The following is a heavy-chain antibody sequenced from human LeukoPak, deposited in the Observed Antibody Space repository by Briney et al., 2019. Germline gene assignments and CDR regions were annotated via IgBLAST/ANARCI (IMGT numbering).Heavy chain of an antibody. CDR3: ARGNGYYDFWSGYQPLYYFDY. CDR2: INHSGST. Sequence: SETLSLTCAVYGGSFSGYYWSWIRQPPGKGLEWIGEINHSGSTNYNPSLKGRVTISVDTSKNQFSLKLSSVTAADTAVYYCARGNGYYDFWSGYQPLYYFDYWGQGTLVTVSS. J-gene: IGHJ4*02. V-gene: IGHV4-34*01. D-gene: IGHD3-3*01. CDR1: GGSFSGYY.